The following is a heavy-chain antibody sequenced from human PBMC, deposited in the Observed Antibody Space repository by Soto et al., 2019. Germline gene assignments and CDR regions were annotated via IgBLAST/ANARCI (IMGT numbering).Heavy chain of an antibody. CDR3: ASGSGSYYSWFDP. CDR1: GGSISSGGYY. Sequence: QVQLQESGPGLVKPSQTLSLTCTVSGGSISSGGYYWRWIRQHPGKGLEWIGYIYYIRSTYYNPSLKSRVTISVDTSKNQFSLKLSSVTAADTAVYYCASGSGSYYSWFDPWGQGTLVTVSS. J-gene: IGHJ5*02. D-gene: IGHD3-10*01. CDR2: IYYIRST. V-gene: IGHV4-31*03.